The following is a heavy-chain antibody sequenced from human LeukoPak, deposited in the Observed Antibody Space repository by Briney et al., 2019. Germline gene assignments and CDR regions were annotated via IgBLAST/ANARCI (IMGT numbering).Heavy chain of an antibody. CDR2: IYPGDSET. CDR1: GYSFTSYW. D-gene: IGHD5-12*01. CDR3: ASSDLKGGYDRGDY. Sequence: GESLQISCQGSGYSFTSYWIGWVRQLPGKGLEWMGIIYPGDSETRYSPSFQGQVTISADKSISTAYLQWSSLKASDTAMYYCASSDLKGGYDRGDYWGQGTLVTVSS. V-gene: IGHV5-51*01. J-gene: IGHJ4*02.